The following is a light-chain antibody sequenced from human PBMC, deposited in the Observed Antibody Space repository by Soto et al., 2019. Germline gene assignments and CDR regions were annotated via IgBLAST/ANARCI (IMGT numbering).Light chain of an antibody. V-gene: IGKV1-33*01. CDR3: QQYDDLPIT. J-gene: IGKJ5*01. CDR1: QTIIGY. Sequence: DLRMTQSPSSLSASIGDIATITVRASQTIIGYLNWYQQKKGKAPKLMIDDASNLEPGVPSRFSGSGGGTHFNFTISSLQTEDIATYYCQQYDDLPITFGQGTRLEIK. CDR2: DAS.